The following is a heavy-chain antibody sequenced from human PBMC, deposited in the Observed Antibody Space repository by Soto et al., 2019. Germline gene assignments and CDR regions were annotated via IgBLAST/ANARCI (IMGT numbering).Heavy chain of an antibody. J-gene: IGHJ4*02. CDR2: ISSSSSYT. Sequence: GGSLRLSCAASGFTFSDYYMSLIRQAPGKGLEWVSYISSSSSYTNYADSVKGRFTISRDNSKNTLYLQMNSLRTEDTAVYYCARALDFWSAYFDYWGQGSLVTVSS. CDR1: GFTFSDYY. CDR3: ARALDFWSAYFDY. D-gene: IGHD3-3*01. V-gene: IGHV3-11*06.